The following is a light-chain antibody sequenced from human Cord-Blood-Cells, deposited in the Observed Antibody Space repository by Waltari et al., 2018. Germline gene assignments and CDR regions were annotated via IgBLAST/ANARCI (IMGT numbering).Light chain of an antibody. J-gene: IGKJ2*01. Sequence: DIQMTQSPSSLSASVGDRVTITCRASQSISSYLNWYQQKPGKAPKLLIYAASSLQSVVPSRFSGSGSGTDFTLTISSLQPEDFATYICQQNYSAPYTFGQGTKLEIK. V-gene: IGKV1-39*01. CDR1: QSISSY. CDR2: AAS. CDR3: QQNYSAPYT.